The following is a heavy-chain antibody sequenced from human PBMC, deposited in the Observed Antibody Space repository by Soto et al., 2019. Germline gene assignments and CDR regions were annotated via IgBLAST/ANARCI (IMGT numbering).Heavy chain of an antibody. V-gene: IGHV4-39*01. Sequence: QLQLQESGPGLVKPSETLSLTCTVSGGSISSSSYYWGWIRQPPGQGLEWIGSIYYSGSTYYNPSLKSRVTISVDTSKNQFSLKLSSVTAADTAVYYCARRIAVARSPFDYWGQGTLVTVSS. CDR1: GGSISSSSYY. J-gene: IGHJ4*02. CDR3: ARRIAVARSPFDY. D-gene: IGHD6-19*01. CDR2: IYYSGST.